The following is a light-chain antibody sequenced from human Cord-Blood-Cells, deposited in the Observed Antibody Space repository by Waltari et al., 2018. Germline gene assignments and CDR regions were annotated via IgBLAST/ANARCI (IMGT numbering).Light chain of an antibody. CDR3: QQRSNWPPWT. V-gene: IGKV3-11*01. Sequence: EIVLTQSPATLSLSPVERATPSCRASQSVSSYLAWYQQKPGQAPRLLIYDASNRATGIPARFSGSGSGTDFTLTISILEPEDFAVYYCQQRSNWPPWTFGQGTKVEIK. CDR2: DAS. CDR1: QSVSSY. J-gene: IGKJ1*01.